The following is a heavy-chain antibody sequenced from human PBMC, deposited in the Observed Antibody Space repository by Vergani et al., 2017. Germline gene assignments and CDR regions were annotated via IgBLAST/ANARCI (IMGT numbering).Heavy chain of an antibody. D-gene: IGHD1-1*01. CDR1: GFTFSDYG. J-gene: IGHJ6*03. Sequence: QVQLVESGGGEVQPGRSLRLSCSAAGFTFSDYGVHWVRQAPGKGLECESVISYDGNKKNYADSVKGRFTISRDNSKNTLYLEMNALRAEDTAVYYCAMYFLTRVTTLYYFYMCVWGKGTTVTVSS. CDR3: AMYFLTRVTTLYYFYMCV. V-gene: IGHV3-30*03. CDR2: ISYDGNKK.